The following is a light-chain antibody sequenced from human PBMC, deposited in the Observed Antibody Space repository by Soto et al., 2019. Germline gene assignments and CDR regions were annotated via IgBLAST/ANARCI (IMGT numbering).Light chain of an antibody. J-gene: IGKJ1*01. V-gene: IGKV3-15*01. CDR2: GAS. Sequence: EIVMTQSPATLSVSPGEGTTLSCRTRKSVSSNLAWYQQKPGQAPRLLIYGASTRATGIPARFSGSGSGTEFTLTISSLTSEDFAIYFCQQYNNWPPDRTFGQGTKVEIK. CDR3: QQYNNWPPDRT. CDR1: KSVSSN.